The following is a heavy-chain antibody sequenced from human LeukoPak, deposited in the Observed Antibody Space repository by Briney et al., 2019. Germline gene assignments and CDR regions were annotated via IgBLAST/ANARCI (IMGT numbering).Heavy chain of an antibody. J-gene: IGHJ4*02. V-gene: IGHV1-2*02. CDR2: MNPNNGDT. D-gene: IGHD2-2*01. CDR1: GYTFIHYY. Sequence: ASVKVSCEASGYTFIHYYIHWMRQAPGQGLEWMGWMNPNNGDTKYAQKFQGRVTMTRDTPISTAYMELSRLKSDDTAVYYCARVNAGPDHWGQGTLVTVSS. CDR3: ARVNAGPDH.